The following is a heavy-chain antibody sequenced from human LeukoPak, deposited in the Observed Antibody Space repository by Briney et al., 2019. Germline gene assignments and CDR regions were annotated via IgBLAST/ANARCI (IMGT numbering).Heavy chain of an antibody. J-gene: IGHJ4*02. CDR3: ARGVLRGKGIGY. D-gene: IGHD4-17*01. V-gene: IGHV4-34*01. CDR2: INHSGST. Sequence: SETLSLTCAVYGGSFSGYYWSWIRQPPGKGLEWIGEINHSGSTNYNPSLKSRVTISEDTSKNQFSLKLSSVTAADTAVYYCARGVLRGKGIGYWGQGTLVTVSS. CDR1: GGSFSGYY.